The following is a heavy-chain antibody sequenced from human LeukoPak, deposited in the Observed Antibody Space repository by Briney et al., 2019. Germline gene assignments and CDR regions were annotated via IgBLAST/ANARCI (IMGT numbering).Heavy chain of an antibody. CDR3: AKDLGSGYYYNSDY. V-gene: IGHV3-30*18. CDR1: GFTFSSYG. D-gene: IGHD3-22*01. CDR2: ISYDGSDK. J-gene: IGHJ4*02. Sequence: GPLRLSCAASGFTFSSYGMHWVRQAPGKGLEWVAVISYDGSDKYYADAVKGRFTISRDNSKNTLYLQMNSLRADDTAVYYCAKDLGSGYYYNSDYWGQGTLVSVSS.